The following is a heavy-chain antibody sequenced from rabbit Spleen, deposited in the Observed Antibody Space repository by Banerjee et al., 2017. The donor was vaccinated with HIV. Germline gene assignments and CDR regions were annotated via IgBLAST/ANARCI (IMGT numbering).Heavy chain of an antibody. D-gene: IGHD4-1*01. J-gene: IGHJ4*01. Sequence: QSLEESGGDLVKPGASLRLTCTASGFSFSTSYWISWVRQAPGKGLEWIGYIDPIFGTTAYASWVNDRFTISSHNAQNTLYLQLNSLTAADTATYFCVREVAAKFSLWGPGTLVTVS. CDR3: VREVAAKFSL. CDR2: IDPIFGTT. V-gene: IGHV1S40*01. CDR1: GFSFSTSYW.